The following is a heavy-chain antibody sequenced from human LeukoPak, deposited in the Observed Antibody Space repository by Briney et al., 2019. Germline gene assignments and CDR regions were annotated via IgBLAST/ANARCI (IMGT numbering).Heavy chain of an antibody. J-gene: IGHJ4*02. V-gene: IGHV3-66*01. CDR1: GFIVSRKY. D-gene: IGHD2-2*01. Sequence: GGSLRLSCAASGFIVSRKYMSWVRHAPGKGLEWVSVIYSGGSADYADSVKGRFTISRDNSKNTLHLQMKSLRAEDTAVYYCARDRGYCSSTTCYAYYFDYWGQGTLVTVSS. CDR3: ARDRGYCSSTTCYAYYFDY. CDR2: IYSGGSA.